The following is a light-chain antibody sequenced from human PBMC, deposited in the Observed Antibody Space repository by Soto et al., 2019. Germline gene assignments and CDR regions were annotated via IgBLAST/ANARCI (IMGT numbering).Light chain of an antibody. J-gene: IGKJ5*01. CDR2: TAS. V-gene: IGKV1-39*01. Sequence: DIQMTQSPSSLSASVRGRVTITCRASQNIGNYLNWYQQTPGKAPRLLISTASSLQSGVPSRFSGGRSGADFTLSISSLQPEDSATYYCQQGFSTPITFGQGTRLEIK. CDR1: QNIGNY. CDR3: QQGFSTPIT.